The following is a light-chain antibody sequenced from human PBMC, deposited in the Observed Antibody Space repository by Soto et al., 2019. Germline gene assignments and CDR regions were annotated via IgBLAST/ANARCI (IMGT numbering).Light chain of an antibody. Sequence: DIQMTPSPSSLSASVGDRATITCRASQSIGRFLNWHQQKPGKAPKLLIYKASTLKSGVPSRFSGSGSGTEFTLTISSLQPDDFATYYCQQSYSSPPTFGKGTKVDIK. CDR2: KAS. J-gene: IGKJ1*01. CDR3: QQSYSSPPT. CDR1: QSIGRF. V-gene: IGKV1-39*01.